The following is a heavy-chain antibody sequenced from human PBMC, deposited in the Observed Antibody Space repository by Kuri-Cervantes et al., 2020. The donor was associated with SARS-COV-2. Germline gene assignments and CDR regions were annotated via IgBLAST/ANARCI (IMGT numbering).Heavy chain of an antibody. Sequence: LRLSCKGSGYSFTSYWLSWVRQMPGKGLEWMGRIDPSNSYTNYSPSVQGHATISANKTISTAYLQWSSLKASDTAIYYCARGAFKVIWFDPWGQGTLVTVSS. V-gene: IGHV5-10-1*01. D-gene: IGHD3-10*01. J-gene: IGHJ5*02. CDR3: ARGAFKVIWFDP. CDR2: IDPSNSYT. CDR1: GYSFTSYW.